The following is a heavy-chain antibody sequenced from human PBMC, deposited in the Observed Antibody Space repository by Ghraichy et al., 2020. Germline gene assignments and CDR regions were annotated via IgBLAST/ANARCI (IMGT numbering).Heavy chain of an antibody. CDR3: ARGGVTVVVPDYYGLDV. D-gene: IGHD4-23*01. J-gene: IGHJ6*02. CDR2: INHGGDT. Sequence: SETLSLTCAVYGGSFSGYYWSWIRQTPGKGLEWIGEINHGGDTSYNPSLKSRVTISVDTSKTQISLKMTSLTAADTAVYYCARGGVTVVVPDYYGLDVWGQGTRVTVAS. CDR1: GGSFSGYY. V-gene: IGHV4-34*01.